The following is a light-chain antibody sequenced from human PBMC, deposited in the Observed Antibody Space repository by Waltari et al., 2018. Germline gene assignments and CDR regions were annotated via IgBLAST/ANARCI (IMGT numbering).Light chain of an antibody. CDR3: QQYSNWLLT. V-gene: IGKV3-15*01. CDR2: GAS. CDR1: QSVSSS. Sequence: ETVLTQSPATLSLSPGERATLSCRASQSVSSSLAWYQQKPGQAPRLLISGASSRATGIPDSFTGSGSGTDFTLTISSLEPEDVAVYYCQQYSNWLLTFGGGTKVEIK. J-gene: IGKJ4*01.